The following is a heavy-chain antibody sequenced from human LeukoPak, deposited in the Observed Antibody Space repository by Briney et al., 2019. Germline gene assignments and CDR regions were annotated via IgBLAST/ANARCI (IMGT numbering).Heavy chain of an antibody. CDR1: GYSFTSNW. CDR3: ARHTQYCSSTSCGFDY. J-gene: IGHJ4*02. V-gene: IGHV5-51*01. CDR2: IYPGDSDT. Sequence: GESPQIFSKAAGYSFTSNWIGWVRRLPRNGVEWMGIIYPGDSDTRYNPSFQGQVTISADKSISTDYLQWSSLKASDTAMYYCARHTQYCSSTSCGFDYWGQGTLVTVSS. D-gene: IGHD2-2*01.